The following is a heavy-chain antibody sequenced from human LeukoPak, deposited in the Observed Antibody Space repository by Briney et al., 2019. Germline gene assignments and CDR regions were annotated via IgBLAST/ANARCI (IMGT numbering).Heavy chain of an antibody. V-gene: IGHV4-34*01. Sequence: SETLSLTCAVYGGSFSGYYWSWIRQPPGKGLEWIGEINHSGSTNYNPSLKSRVTISVDTSKNQFSLKLSSVTAADTAVYYCARGRYSSSWYPQYYYYYYMDVWGKGTTVTVSS. CDR2: INHSGST. J-gene: IGHJ6*03. CDR3: ARGRYSSSWYPQYYYYYYMDV. CDR1: GGSFSGYY. D-gene: IGHD6-13*01.